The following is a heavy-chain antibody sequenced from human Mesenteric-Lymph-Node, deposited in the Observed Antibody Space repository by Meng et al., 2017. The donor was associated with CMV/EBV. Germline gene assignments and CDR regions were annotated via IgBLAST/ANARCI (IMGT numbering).Heavy chain of an antibody. J-gene: IGHJ6*02. CDR2: VNSDETST. CDR1: GFTFSSYW. V-gene: IGHV3-74*01. CDR3: ARNSASYYDYNMDV. Sequence: GGSLRLSCAASGFTFSSYWMHWVRQAPGKGLVWVAHVNSDETSTNYADSVKGRFTIFRDNAKKTLYLQMNSLRGDDTAVYYCARNSASYYDYNMDVWGQGTTVTVSS.